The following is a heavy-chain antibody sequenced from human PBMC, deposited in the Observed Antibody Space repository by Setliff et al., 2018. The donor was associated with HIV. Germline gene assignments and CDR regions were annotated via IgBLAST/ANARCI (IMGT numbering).Heavy chain of an antibody. CDR3: ARGGTYYNFWSAYSPHPFDY. CDR1: GSSISSGGYY. Sequence: PSETLSLTCTVSGSSISSGGYYWSWIRQHPGKGLEWIGYIYYSGSTYYNPSLKSRVTISVDTSKNQFSLKLSPVTAADTAVYYCARGGTYYNFWSAYSPHPFDYWGQGTLVTVSS. V-gene: IGHV4-31*03. D-gene: IGHD3-3*01. J-gene: IGHJ4*02. CDR2: IYYSGST.